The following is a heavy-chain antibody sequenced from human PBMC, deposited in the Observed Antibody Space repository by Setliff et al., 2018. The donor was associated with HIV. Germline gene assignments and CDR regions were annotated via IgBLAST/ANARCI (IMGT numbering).Heavy chain of an antibody. Sequence: LRLSCAASGFLFSSYAMSWVRQSPGKGLEWVAGISGAGATTYYADSVKGRFTISRDNSKDTLYLQMNSLRVEDTAVYYCVTFIVYGAGPDCWGQGTLVTVSS. CDR1: GFLFSSYA. CDR3: VTFIVYGAGPDC. CDR2: ISGAGATT. D-gene: IGHD1-26*01. J-gene: IGHJ4*02. V-gene: IGHV3-23*01.